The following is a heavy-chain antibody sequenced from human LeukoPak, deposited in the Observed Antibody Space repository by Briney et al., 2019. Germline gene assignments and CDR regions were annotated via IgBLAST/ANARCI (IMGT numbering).Heavy chain of an antibody. CDR1: GFTFSDYS. D-gene: IGHD1-1*01. J-gene: IGHJ4*02. Sequence: GGSLRLSCAASGFTFSDYSMNWVRQAPGKGLEWISWVGISSGNTKYAASVKGRFTISGDNAKNSLYLQVNSLRVEDTAVYYCARDHNYAFDNWGQGTLVTVSS. CDR2: VGISSGNT. CDR3: ARDHNYAFDN. V-gene: IGHV3-48*04.